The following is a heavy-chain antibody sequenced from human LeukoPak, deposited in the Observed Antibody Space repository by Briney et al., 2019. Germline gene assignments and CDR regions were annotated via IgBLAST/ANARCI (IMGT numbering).Heavy chain of an antibody. J-gene: IGHJ3*02. CDR2: IESGGST. CDR1: GFTVSSKY. Sequence: GGSLRLSCAASGFTVSSKYMNWVRQAPGKGLEWVSVIESGGSTYYADSVKGRFTVSRDNFQNTLYLQMNSLRAEDTAVYYCARGIRFFGAFDIWGQGTMVTVSS. V-gene: IGHV3-53*01. D-gene: IGHD3-3*01. CDR3: ARGIRFFGAFDI.